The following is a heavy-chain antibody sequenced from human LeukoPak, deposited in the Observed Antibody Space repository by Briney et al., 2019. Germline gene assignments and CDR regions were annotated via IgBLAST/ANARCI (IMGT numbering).Heavy chain of an antibody. V-gene: IGHV3-23*01. CDR3: AKVWSPRGLVLGDDSKYFPP. CDR1: GFTFSSYA. Sequence: GGSLRLSCAASGFTFSSYALSWVRQAPGKGMEWVSTVSGSGHTTYYADSVKGRFTISRDNSKSTVYLQMSSLRVEDTAVYTCAKVWSPRGLVLGDDSKYFPPGGRGPLVPVSS. D-gene: IGHD6-19*01. J-gene: IGHJ1*01. CDR2: VSGSGHTT.